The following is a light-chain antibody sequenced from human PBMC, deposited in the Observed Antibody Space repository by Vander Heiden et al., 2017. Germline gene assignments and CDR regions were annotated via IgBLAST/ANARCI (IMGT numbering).Light chain of an antibody. CDR1: QGVKSW. J-gene: IGKJ1*01. V-gene: IGKV1-5*03. Sequence: DTHMTQSPSTLSASVGDTVTITCRASQGVKSWLSWHQQKPGEVPKLLIYQASTLGSGVPSRFSGSESGTKFTLTISSLQPDDFAIYYCQQYNSYPWTFGQGTKVEI. CDR3: QQYNSYPWT. CDR2: QAS.